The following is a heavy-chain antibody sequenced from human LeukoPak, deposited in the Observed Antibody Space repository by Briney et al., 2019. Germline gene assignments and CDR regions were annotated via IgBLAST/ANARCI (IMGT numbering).Heavy chain of an antibody. Sequence: ASVKVSCKASGYTFPRYYLHWVRQAPGQGLEWMGWINPASGGTNYAQNFQGRVTMTRDTSISTVYMELSGLRSDDTAVYYCARDLLVVASMGSDSWGQGTLVTVSS. CDR2: INPASGGT. CDR1: GYTFPRYY. J-gene: IGHJ4*02. D-gene: IGHD2-15*01. V-gene: IGHV1-2*02. CDR3: ARDLLVVASMGSDS.